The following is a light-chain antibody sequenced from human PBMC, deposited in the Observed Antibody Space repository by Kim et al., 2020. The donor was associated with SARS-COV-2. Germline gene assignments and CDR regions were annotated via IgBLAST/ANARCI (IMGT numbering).Light chain of an antibody. J-gene: IGKJ3*01. Sequence: AIRITQSPSSLSASTGDRVTITCRVSQDIRNYLAWYQQKPGKAPKLLIYSASTLQSGVPSRFSGSGSGTDFTLSISRLQSEDFATYYCQQYYSNPFTFGPGTKVDIK. CDR3: QQYYSNPFT. CDR1: QDIRNY. CDR2: SAS. V-gene: IGKV1-8*01.